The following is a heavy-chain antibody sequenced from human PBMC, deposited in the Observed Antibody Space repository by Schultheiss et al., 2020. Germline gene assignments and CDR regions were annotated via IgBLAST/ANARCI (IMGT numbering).Heavy chain of an antibody. Sequence: GGSLRLACAASGFTFSSYSMNWVRQAPGKGLEWVAVIWYDGRSTYYADSVKGRFTTSRDDSKNTLYLQMNSLRAEDTAVYYCAKEPYSSGWYGYFDYWGQGTLVTFSS. J-gene: IGHJ4*02. D-gene: IGHD6-19*01. CDR1: GFTFSSYS. V-gene: IGHV3-33*06. CDR3: AKEPYSSGWYGYFDY. CDR2: IWYDGRST.